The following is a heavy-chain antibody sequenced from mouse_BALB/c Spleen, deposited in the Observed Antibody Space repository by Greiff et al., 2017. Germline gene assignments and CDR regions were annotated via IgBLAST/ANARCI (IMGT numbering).Heavy chain of an antibody. CDR2: ILPGSGST. D-gene: IGHD1-1*01. CDR3: ALIYYYGSSYYFDY. J-gene: IGHJ2*01. V-gene: IGHV1-9*01. CDR1: GYTFSSYW. Sequence: QVQLQQSGAELMKPGASVKISCKATGYTFSSYWIEWVKQRPGHGLEWIGEILPGSGSTNYNEKFKGKATFTADTSSNTAYMQLSSLTSEDSAVYYCALIYYYGSSYYFDYWGQGTTLTVSS.